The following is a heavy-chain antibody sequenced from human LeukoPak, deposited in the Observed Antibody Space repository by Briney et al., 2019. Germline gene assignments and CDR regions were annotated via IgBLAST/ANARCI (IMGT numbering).Heavy chain of an antibody. J-gene: IGHJ4*02. V-gene: IGHV3-30*02. D-gene: IGHD6-6*01. Sequence: PGGSLRLSCAASGFTFSSYGMHWVLQAPGKGLEWVAFIRYDGSNKYYADSVKGRFTISRDNSKNTLYLQMNSLRAEDTAVYYCAKGGVRSSSSVDYWGQGTLVTVSS. CDR1: GFTFSSYG. CDR2: IRYDGSNK. CDR3: AKGGVRSSSSVDY.